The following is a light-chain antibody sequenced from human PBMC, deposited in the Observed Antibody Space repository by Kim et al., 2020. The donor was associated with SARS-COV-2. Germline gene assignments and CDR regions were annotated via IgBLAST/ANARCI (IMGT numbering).Light chain of an antibody. CDR2: AAS. CDR3: QQSNNFPIT. Sequence: DVQMTQSPSSMSASVGDRVIITCRASQGIASWLAWYQQKPGKAPRLLVFAASALQDGVPSRFSGSGFGTHFTLTINSLQPEDFATYYCQQSNNFPITFGQGTRLEIK. J-gene: IGKJ5*01. V-gene: IGKV1-12*01. CDR1: QGIASW.